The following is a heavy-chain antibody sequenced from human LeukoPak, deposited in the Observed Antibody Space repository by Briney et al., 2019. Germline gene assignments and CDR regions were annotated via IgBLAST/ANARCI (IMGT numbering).Heavy chain of an antibody. CDR2: IYTSGST. V-gene: IGHV4-61*02. CDR3: ARAGGGDTAMVGY. J-gene: IGHJ4*02. D-gene: IGHD5-18*01. Sequence: PSQTLSLTCTVSGGSISSGSYYWSWIRQPAGKGLEWIGRIYTSGSTNYNPSLKSRVTISVDTYKNQFSLKLSSVTAADTAVYYCARAGGGDTAMVGYWGQGTLVTVSS. CDR1: GGSISSGSYY.